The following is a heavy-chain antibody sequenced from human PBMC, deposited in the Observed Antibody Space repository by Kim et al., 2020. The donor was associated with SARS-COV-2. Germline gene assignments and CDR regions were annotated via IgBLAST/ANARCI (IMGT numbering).Heavy chain of an antibody. CDR1: GYTFTIYY. J-gene: IGHJ6*02. CDR3: ARVRTVVQLWGRDEKDYYYCGMDV. Sequence: ASVKVSCKASGYTFTIYYMHWVRQAPGQGLEWMGIINPSGGSTSYAQKFQGRVTMTRDTSTSTVYMELSSLRSEDTAVYYCARVRTVVQLWGRDEKDYYYCGMDVWGQGTTVTVSS. CDR2: INPSGGST. D-gene: IGHD5-18*01. V-gene: IGHV1-46*01.